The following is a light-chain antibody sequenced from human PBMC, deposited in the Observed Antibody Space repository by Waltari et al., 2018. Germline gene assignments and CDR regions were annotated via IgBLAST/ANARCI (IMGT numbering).Light chain of an antibody. CDR3: QQYDSTPQT. J-gene: IGKJ2*01. V-gene: IGKV4-1*01. CDR2: WAS. Sequence: DIVMTQSPESLAVSLGERATINCKSSQSVLYSSNNKHSLAWYQQKPGQPPKLLIYWASTRESGVPDRFSGSGSGTDFTLTISSLQAEDVAVYYCQQYDSTPQTFGQGTKLEIK. CDR1: QSVLYSSNNKHS.